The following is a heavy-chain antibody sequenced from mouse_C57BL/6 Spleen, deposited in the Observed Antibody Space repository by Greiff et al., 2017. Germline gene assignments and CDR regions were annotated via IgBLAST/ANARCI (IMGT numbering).Heavy chain of an antibody. CDR1: GFTFSSYA. Sequence: EVHLVESGGGLVKPGGSLKLSCAASGFTFSSYAMSWVRQTPEKRLEWVATISDGGSYTYYPDNVKGRFTISRDNAKNNLYLQRSQLKSEDTAMYYCAGYYYGSSPWYFDVWGTGTTVTGSS. D-gene: IGHD1-1*01. CDR3: AGYYYGSSPWYFDV. CDR2: ISDGGSYT. V-gene: IGHV5-4*01. J-gene: IGHJ1*03.